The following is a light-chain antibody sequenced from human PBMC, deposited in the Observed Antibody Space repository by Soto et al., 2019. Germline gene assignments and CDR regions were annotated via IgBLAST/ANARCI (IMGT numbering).Light chain of an antibody. Sequence: QSALTQPASVSGSPGQSITISCTGTSSDIGSFNLVSWYQHHPGTAPKLIIYEGNTLPSGVSNRFSGSKSGDTASLTISGLQAEEEADYYCCSYVGKSIALFGGGTKLTVL. CDR1: SSDIGSFNL. CDR2: EGN. J-gene: IGLJ2*01. CDR3: CSYVGKSIAL. V-gene: IGLV2-23*01.